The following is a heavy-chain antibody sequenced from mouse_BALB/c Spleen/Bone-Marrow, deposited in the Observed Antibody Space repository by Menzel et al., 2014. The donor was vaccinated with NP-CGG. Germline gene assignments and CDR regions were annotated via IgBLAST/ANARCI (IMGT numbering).Heavy chain of an antibody. D-gene: IGHD2-4*01. CDR2: ISYDGSN. CDR3: ARDPGLDYDSFDY. CDR1: GYSITSGYY. V-gene: IGHV3-6*02. Sequence: EVKLQESGPGLVKPSQSLSLTCSVTGYSITSGYYWNWIRQFPGNKLEWMGYISYDGSNNYNPSLKNRISITRDTSKNQFFLKLNSVTTEDTDTYYCARDPGLDYDSFDYWGQGTTLTVSS. J-gene: IGHJ2*01.